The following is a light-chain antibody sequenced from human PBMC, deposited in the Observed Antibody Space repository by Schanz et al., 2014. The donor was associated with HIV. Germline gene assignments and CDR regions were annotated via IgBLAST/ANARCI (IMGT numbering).Light chain of an antibody. Sequence: QSALTQPASVSGSPGQSITISCTGTSSDVGGYNYVSWYQQHPGKAPKLIIYDDIYRPSGVSNRFSGSKSGNTASLTVSGLQAEDEADYYCTSHAGGHTYVFGTGTKLTVL. CDR3: TSHAGGHTYV. CDR1: SSDVGGYNY. CDR2: DDI. V-gene: IGLV2-14*01. J-gene: IGLJ1*01.